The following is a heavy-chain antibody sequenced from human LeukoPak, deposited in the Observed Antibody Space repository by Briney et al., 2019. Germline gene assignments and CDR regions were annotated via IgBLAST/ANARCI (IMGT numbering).Heavy chain of an antibody. Sequence: LGGSLRLSCAVSGFTFSTYWMSWVRQALGKGLEWVANIKQDGSGKYYADSVKGRFTISRDNAKNSMYLQMESLRTEDTAMYYCASDSSGYVFEYWGQGTLVTVS. J-gene: IGHJ4*02. D-gene: IGHD3-22*01. CDR3: ASDSSGYVFEY. CDR1: GFTFSTYW. CDR2: IKQDGSGK. V-gene: IGHV3-7*01.